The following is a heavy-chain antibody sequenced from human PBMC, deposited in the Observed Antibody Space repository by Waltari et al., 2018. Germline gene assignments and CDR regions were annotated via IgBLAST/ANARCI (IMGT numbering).Heavy chain of an antibody. J-gene: IGHJ6*02. V-gene: IGHV3-21*02. Sequence: EVQLVESGGGLVKPGGSLRLSCAASGFTFNTYTMNWVRQAPGKGLGGVSSSSSTSSDIYYADSVKGRFTISRDNAKSSLYLQLNSLRAEDTAVYYCAGGYSSYYGMDVWGQGTTVTVSS. D-gene: IGHD6-13*01. CDR1: GFTFNTYT. CDR2: SSSTSSDI. CDR3: AGGYSSYYGMDV.